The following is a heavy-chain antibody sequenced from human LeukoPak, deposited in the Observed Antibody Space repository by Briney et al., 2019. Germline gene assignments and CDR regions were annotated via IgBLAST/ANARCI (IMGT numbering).Heavy chain of an antibody. D-gene: IGHD3-10*01. J-gene: IGHJ4*02. CDR3: ARDSSLVRGVIIPLDY. V-gene: IGHV1-2*02. Sequence: ASVKVSCKASGYTFTGYYMHWVRQAPGQGLEWMGWINPNSGGTNYAQKFQGRVTMTRDTSISTAYMELGRLRSDDTAVYYCARDSSLVRGVIIPLDYWGQGTLVTVSS. CDR1: GYTFTGYY. CDR2: INPNSGGT.